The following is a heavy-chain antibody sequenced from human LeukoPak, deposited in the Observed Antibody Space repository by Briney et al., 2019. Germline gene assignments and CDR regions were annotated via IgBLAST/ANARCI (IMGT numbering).Heavy chain of an antibody. CDR2: ISGSGTFT. D-gene: IGHD6-13*01. CDR1: RFTFSSYA. V-gene: IGHV3-23*01. Sequence: GGSLRLSCAASRFTFSSYARSWVRQAPGKGLEWVSTISGSGTFTYYADSVKGRFTISRDNSKNTLYLQMNSLRAEDTAVYYCAKIGSSWYPGYWGQGTLVTVSS. J-gene: IGHJ4*02. CDR3: AKIGSSWYPGY.